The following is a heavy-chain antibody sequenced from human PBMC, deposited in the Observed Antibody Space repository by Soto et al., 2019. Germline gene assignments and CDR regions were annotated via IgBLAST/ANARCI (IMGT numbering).Heavy chain of an antibody. CDR2: INSDGST. J-gene: IGHJ4*02. CDR3: ARSGYSFAWGY. V-gene: IGHV3-53*01. Sequence: EVQLVESGGGLIPPGGSLRLSCAASGFLVNSAYMTWVRQAPGKGLEWLSMINSDGSTLYAESVKGRFTISRDNSKNRLDLQMNRLRGEDTAMYYCARSGYSFAWGYWGQGTLVIVTS. CDR1: GFLVNSAY. D-gene: IGHD5-18*01.